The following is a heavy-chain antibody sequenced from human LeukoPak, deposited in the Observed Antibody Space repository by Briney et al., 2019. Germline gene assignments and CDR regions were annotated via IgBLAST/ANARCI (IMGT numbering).Heavy chain of an antibody. Sequence: SETLSLTCTVSGVSVSSGSYYWSWIRQPPGKGLEWIGYIYYSGSTNYNPSLKSRVTISVDTSKNQFSLKLSSVTAADTAVYYCARDGGYSYGTIDYWGQGTLVTVSS. CDR1: GVSVSSGSYY. J-gene: IGHJ4*02. CDR2: IYYSGST. CDR3: ARDGGYSYGTIDY. V-gene: IGHV4-61*01. D-gene: IGHD5-18*01.